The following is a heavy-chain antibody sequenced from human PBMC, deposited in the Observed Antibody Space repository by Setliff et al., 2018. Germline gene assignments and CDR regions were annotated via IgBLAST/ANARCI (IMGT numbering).Heavy chain of an antibody. J-gene: IGHJ6*03. CDR2: IWNDGSTK. V-gene: IGHV3-33*06. CDR3: AKESANYYYYMDV. CDR1: RFTFSNYG. Sequence: GSLRLSCVASRFTFSNYGMHWVRQAPGKGLEWVALIWNDGSTKFYGDSVKGRFTISRDNSKNTLYLQMNSLRAEDTAVYYCAKESANYYYYMDVWGKGTTVTVSS.